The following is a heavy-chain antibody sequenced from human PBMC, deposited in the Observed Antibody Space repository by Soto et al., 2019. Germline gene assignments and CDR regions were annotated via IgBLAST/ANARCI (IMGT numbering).Heavy chain of an antibody. V-gene: IGHV1-69*13. CDR1: GGTFSSYA. Sequence: GASVKVSCKASGGTFSSYAISWVRQAPGQGLEWMGGIIPICGTANYAQKFQGRVTSTADESTSTAYMELSSLRSEDTAVYYCARDHRYSGYDPNFDYWGQGTLVTVSS. CDR2: IIPICGTA. CDR3: ARDHRYSGYDPNFDY. D-gene: IGHD5-12*01. J-gene: IGHJ4*02.